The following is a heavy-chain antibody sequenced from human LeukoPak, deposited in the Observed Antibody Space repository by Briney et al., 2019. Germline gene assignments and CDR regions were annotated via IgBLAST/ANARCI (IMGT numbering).Heavy chain of an antibody. D-gene: IGHD6-19*01. J-gene: IGHJ4*02. Sequence: GGSLRLSCEASEFTFSNYWMSWVRQAPGKGLEWVANIKQDGSEKYFVDSVKGRFTISRDNAKNSLYLQMNSLRAEDTAVYYCARAYEYSSAWYRFDYWGQGTLVTVSS. CDR2: IKQDGSEK. CDR3: ARAYEYSSAWYRFDY. V-gene: IGHV3-7*01. CDR1: EFTFSNYW.